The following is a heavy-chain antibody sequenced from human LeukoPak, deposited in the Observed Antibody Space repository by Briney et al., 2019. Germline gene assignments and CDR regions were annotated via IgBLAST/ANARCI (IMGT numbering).Heavy chain of an antibody. Sequence: SETLSLTCTVSGGSISSYYWTWIRQPAGKGLEWIGRIYSSGSTNYNPFLKSRVTISVDTSKNQFSLKVYSVTAADTAVYYCVRQVVAVATTFDSWGQGTLVTVSS. CDR2: IYSSGST. CDR1: GGSISSYY. CDR3: VRQVVAVATTFDS. D-gene: IGHD2-15*01. J-gene: IGHJ4*02. V-gene: IGHV4-4*07.